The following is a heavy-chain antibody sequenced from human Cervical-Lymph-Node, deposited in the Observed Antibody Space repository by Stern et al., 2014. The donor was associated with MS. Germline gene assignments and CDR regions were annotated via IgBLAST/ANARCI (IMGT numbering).Heavy chain of an antibody. CDR2: IYYTGTT. J-gene: IGHJ5*02. CDR1: GGSISLNY. D-gene: IGHD3-10*01. CDR3: ARGGELKYNWFDP. V-gene: IGHV4-59*01. Sequence: VQLVESGPGLVKPSETLSLTCTVSGGSISLNYWNWIRQPPGKGLEWIGYIYYTGTTNYNPSLKSRATISVDMSKNQFSLKLNSVTAADTAVYYCARGGELKYNWFDPWGQGTLVTVSS.